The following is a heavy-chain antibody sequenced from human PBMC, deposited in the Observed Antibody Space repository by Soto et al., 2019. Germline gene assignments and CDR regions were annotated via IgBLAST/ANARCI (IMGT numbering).Heavy chain of an antibody. CDR3: ARGDGDYDFWSGSPSTYYFDY. Sequence: WASVKVSCKASGYTFTSYGISWVRQAPGQGLEWMGWISAYNGNTNYAQKLQGRVTMTTDTSTSTAYMELRSLRSDDTAVYYCARGDGDYDFWSGSPSTYYFDYWGQGTLVTVSS. D-gene: IGHD3-3*01. J-gene: IGHJ4*02. CDR2: ISAYNGNT. V-gene: IGHV1-18*04. CDR1: GYTFTSYG.